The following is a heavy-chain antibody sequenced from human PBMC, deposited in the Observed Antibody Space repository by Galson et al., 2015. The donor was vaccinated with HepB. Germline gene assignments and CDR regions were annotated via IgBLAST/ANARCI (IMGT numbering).Heavy chain of an antibody. CDR3: ARGAPRRFGITDY. D-gene: IGHD3-16*01. CDR1: GFTFNSYS. Sequence: SLRLSCAASGFTFNSYSMNWVRQAPGKGLEWVSSISSSSRYIYHADSVKGRFTISRDNAKNSLHLQMNSLRAEDTAVYYCARGAPRRFGITDYWGQGTLVTVSS. V-gene: IGHV3-21*01. CDR2: ISSSSRYI. J-gene: IGHJ4*02.